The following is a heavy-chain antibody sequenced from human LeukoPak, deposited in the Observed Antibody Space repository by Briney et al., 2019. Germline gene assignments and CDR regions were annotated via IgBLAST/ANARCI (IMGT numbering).Heavy chain of an antibody. J-gene: IGHJ4*02. CDR3: ARGRQVSGSRIFDY. CDR1: VGSLSSGGYY. Sequence: SETLSLTCTVSVGSLSSGGYYWSWIRQHPGKGLEWVGYIYYSRSTYYNPSLKSRVTISVDTSKNQCSLKLSSVTAADTAVYYCARGRQVSGSRIFDYWGQGTLVTVSS. D-gene: IGHD3-10*01. CDR2: IYYSRST. V-gene: IGHV4-31*03.